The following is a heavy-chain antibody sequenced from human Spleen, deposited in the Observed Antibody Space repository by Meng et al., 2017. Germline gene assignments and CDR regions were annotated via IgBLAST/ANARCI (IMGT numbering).Heavy chain of an antibody. Sequence: SQTLSLTCVVSGGSFSDYYWSWIRQPPGKGLEWIGEINHSGSTNYNPSLKSRVTMALDTSKNQLSLHLTSVTAADTAVYYCAVWQWPYDYWGQGTLVTVSS. V-gene: IGHV4-34*01. CDR2: INHSGST. J-gene: IGHJ4*02. CDR1: GGSFSDYY. D-gene: IGHD6-19*01. CDR3: AVWQWPYDY.